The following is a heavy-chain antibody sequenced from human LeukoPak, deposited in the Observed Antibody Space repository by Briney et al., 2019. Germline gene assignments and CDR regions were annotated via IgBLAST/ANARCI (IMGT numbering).Heavy chain of an antibody. J-gene: IGHJ4*02. D-gene: IGHD3-22*01. V-gene: IGHV4-31*03. CDR3: ARGPHGNYYDSSGTANFDY. Sequence: PSETLSLTCTVSGGSISSGGYYWSWIRQHPGKGLEWIGYIYYSGSTYYNPSLKSRVTISVDTSKNQFSLKLSSVTAADTAVYYCARGPHGNYYDSSGTANFDYWGQGTLVTVSS. CDR1: GGSISSGGYY. CDR2: IYYSGST.